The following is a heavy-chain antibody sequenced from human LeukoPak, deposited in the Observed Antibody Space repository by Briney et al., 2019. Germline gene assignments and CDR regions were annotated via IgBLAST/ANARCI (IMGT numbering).Heavy chain of an antibody. CDR1: GFTFSSYA. CDR2: ISYDGSNK. V-gene: IGHV3-30-3*01. J-gene: IGHJ4*02. D-gene: IGHD6-13*01. Sequence: PGRSLRLSCAASGFTFSSYAMHWVRQAPGKGLEWVAVISYDGSNKYYADSVKGRFTISRDNSKNTLYLQMNSLRAEDTAVYYCARAPPPFEGIAAYYFDYWGQGTLVTVSS. CDR3: ARAPPPFEGIAAYYFDY.